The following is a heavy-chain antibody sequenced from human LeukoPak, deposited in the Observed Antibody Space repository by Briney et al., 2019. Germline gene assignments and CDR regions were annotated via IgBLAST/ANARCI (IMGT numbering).Heavy chain of an antibody. CDR3: ARGKPPPYFRGTSY. CDR1: GLTFRRHA. Sequence: GGSLRLSCAASGLTFRRHAMTWVRQAPGKGLEWVSSISSGSSYIYYADSVKGRFTISRDNAKNSLYLQMNSLRAEDTAVYYCARGKPPPYFRGTSYWGQGTLVTVSS. V-gene: IGHV3-21*01. D-gene: IGHD2-21*01. J-gene: IGHJ4*02. CDR2: ISSGSSYI.